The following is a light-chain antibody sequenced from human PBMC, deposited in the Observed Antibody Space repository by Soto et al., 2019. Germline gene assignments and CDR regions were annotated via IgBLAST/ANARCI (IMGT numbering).Light chain of an antibody. CDR2: GNS. Sequence: QSVLTQSPSVSGAPGQRVTISCTGSSSNIGAGYDVHWYQQVPGTAPKLLIYGNSVRPSGVPDRFSGSKSGTSASLAITGLQAEDEADYYCQSYDSSLSGVVFGGGTKLTVL. V-gene: IGLV1-40*01. CDR3: QSYDSSLSGVV. CDR1: SSNIGAGYD. J-gene: IGLJ2*01.